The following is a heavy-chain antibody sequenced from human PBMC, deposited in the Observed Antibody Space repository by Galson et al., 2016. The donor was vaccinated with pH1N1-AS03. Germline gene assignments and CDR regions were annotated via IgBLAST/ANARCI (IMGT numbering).Heavy chain of an antibody. CDR1: GFTFSTYW. D-gene: IGHD3-22*01. V-gene: IGHV3-74*01. J-gene: IGHJ3*01. Sequence: SLRLSCATSGFTFSTYWMHWARQVPGKGLVWVSCITSDGSTTFYAESVKGRFTISRDNAKNTLFLQMNRLRADDTAVYYCAKKFYYDSSGHHLDVADVWGQGTAVTVSS. CDR3: AKKFYYDSSGHHLDVADV. CDR2: ITSDGSTT.